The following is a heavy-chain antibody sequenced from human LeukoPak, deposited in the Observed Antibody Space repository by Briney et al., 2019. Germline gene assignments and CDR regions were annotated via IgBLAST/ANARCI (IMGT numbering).Heavy chain of an antibody. CDR1: GYTFTSYG. D-gene: IGHD3-3*01. CDR3: ARGGNYDFWSGRDFDY. J-gene: IGHJ4*02. V-gene: IGHV1-18*01. Sequence: GASVKVSCKASGYTFTSYGISWVRQAPGQGLEWMGWISAYNGNTNYAQKLQGRVTMTTDTSTSTAYMELRSLRSDDTAVYYCARGGNYDFWSGRDFDYWGQGTLVTVSS. CDR2: ISAYNGNT.